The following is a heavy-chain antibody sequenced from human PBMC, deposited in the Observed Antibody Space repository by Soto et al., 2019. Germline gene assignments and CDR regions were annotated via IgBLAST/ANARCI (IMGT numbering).Heavy chain of an antibody. CDR2: VYDTGST. CDR3: ARQHTSGWVQRLAP. Sequence: SETLSLTCSVSGGSISSYSWNWIRQPPGKGLEWIGYVYDTGSTNYSPSLKSRVTISVDTSKNQFSLKLRSVTAADTAVYYCARQHTSGWVQRLAPWAQGTLVTVS. D-gene: IGHD6-19*01. V-gene: IGHV4-59*01. J-gene: IGHJ5*02. CDR1: GGSISSYS.